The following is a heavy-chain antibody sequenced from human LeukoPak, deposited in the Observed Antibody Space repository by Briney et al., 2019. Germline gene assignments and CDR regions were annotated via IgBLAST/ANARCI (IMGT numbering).Heavy chain of an antibody. CDR1: GGSFSGYY. J-gene: IGHJ4*02. V-gene: IGHV4-34*01. Sequence: SETLSLTCAVYGGSFSGYYWSWIRQPPGKGLEWIGEINHSGSTNYNPSLKSRVTISVDTSKNQFSLKLSSVTAADTAVYYCARGHPRPQWELPARRLYYFDYWGQGTLVTVSS. D-gene: IGHD1-26*01. CDR2: INHSGST. CDR3: ARGHPRPQWELPARRLYYFDY.